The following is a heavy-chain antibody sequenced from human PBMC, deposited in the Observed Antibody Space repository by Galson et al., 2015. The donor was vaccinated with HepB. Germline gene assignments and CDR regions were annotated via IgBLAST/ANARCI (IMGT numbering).Heavy chain of an antibody. CDR1: GFTFSSYN. D-gene: IGHD6-13*01. CDR3: ARDDRAAAAQVAFDY. J-gene: IGHJ4*02. CDR2: ISSTSSYI. Sequence: SLRLSCAASGFTFSSYNMNWVRQAPGKGLEWVSSISSTSSYISYPDSLKGRFTISRDNAKNSLYLQTNSLRAEDTAVYYCARDDRAAAAQVAFDYWGQGTLVTVSA. V-gene: IGHV3-21*01.